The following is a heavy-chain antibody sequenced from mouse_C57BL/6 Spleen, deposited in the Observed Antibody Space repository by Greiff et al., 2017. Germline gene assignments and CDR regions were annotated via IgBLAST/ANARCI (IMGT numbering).Heavy chain of an antibody. D-gene: IGHD2-4*01. Sequence: QVQLQQPGAELVKPGASVKVSCKASGYTFTSYWMHWVKQRPGQGLEWIGRIHPSDSDTNYNQKFKGKGTLTVVKSSSTAYMQFSSLTSEDSAVYYCAIVSIYYDIDYWGQGTTLTVSS. CDR3: AIVSIYYDIDY. J-gene: IGHJ2*01. CDR2: IHPSDSDT. V-gene: IGHV1-74*01. CDR1: GYTFTSYW.